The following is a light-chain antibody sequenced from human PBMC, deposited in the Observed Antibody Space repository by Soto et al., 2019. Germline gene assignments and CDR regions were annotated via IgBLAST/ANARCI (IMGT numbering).Light chain of an antibody. CDR2: GAT. Sequence: EIVLTQSPGTLSLSPGERATLSCRASQSVSSSYLAWYQQKPGHAPRLLIYGATSRATGIPDRFSGSGSGTDFTLTISRLEPEDFAVYYCQHYGSSLYSFGQGTKLEIK. J-gene: IGKJ2*01. V-gene: IGKV3-20*01. CDR3: QHYGSSLYS. CDR1: QSVSSSY.